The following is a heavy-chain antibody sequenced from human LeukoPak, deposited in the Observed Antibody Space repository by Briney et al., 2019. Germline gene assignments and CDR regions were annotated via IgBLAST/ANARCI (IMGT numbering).Heavy chain of an antibody. V-gene: IGHV1-46*01. CDR2: INPSGGST. CDR3: AREGSVEMATLVY. CDR1: GYTFTSYY. Sequence: ASVKVSCKASGYTFTSYYMHWVRQAPGQGLEWMGIINPSGGSTSYAQKFQGRVTITADKSTSTAYMELSSLRSEDTAVYYCAREGSVEMATLVYWGQGTLVTVSS. D-gene: IGHD5-24*01. J-gene: IGHJ4*02.